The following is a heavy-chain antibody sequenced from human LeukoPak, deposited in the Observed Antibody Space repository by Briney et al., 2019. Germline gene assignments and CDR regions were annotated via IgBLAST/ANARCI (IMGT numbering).Heavy chain of an antibody. D-gene: IGHD3-3*01. CDR2: ISAYNGNT. CDR3: ARERREGYYDFWSGYDN. CDR1: GYTFTSYG. V-gene: IGHV1-18*01. Sequence: GASVKVSCKASGYTFTSYGISWVRQAPGQGLEWMGWISAYNGNTNYAQKLQGRVTMTTDTSTSTAYMELSSLRSDYTAVYYCARERREGYYDFWSGYDNWGQGTLVTVSS. J-gene: IGHJ4*02.